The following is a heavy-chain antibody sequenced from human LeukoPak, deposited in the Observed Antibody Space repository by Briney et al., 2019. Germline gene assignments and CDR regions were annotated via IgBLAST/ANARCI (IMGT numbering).Heavy chain of an antibody. Sequence: GGSLRLSCAASGFTFDDYAMHWVRQAPGKGLERVSGISWNSGSIGYADSVKGRFTISRDNAKSSLYLQMNSLRAEDTALYYCAKDFGSSGWVSFDYWGQGTLVTVSS. CDR3: AKDFGSSGWVSFDY. CDR2: ISWNSGSI. D-gene: IGHD6-19*01. V-gene: IGHV3-9*01. J-gene: IGHJ4*02. CDR1: GFTFDDYA.